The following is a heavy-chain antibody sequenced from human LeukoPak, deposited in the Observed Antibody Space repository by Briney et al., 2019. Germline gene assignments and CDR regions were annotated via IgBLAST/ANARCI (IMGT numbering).Heavy chain of an antibody. V-gene: IGHV3-9*01. D-gene: IGHD5-18*01. CDR3: AKDSGYGYGLDY. CDR1: GFSFDDNA. Sequence: GRSLRLSCAASGFSFDDNAMHWVRQASGKGLEWVSGIAWNSGSLGYADSVKGRFTVSRDNAKNSLYLQMNSLRAEDTAFYYCAKDSGYGYGLDYWGQGTLVTVSS. CDR2: IAWNSGSL. J-gene: IGHJ4*02.